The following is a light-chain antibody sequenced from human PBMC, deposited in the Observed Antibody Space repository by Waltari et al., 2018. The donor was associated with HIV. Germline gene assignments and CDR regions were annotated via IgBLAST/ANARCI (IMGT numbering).Light chain of an antibody. Sequence: QSVLTQPPSASGTPGQRVTISCSGTTSNVGSNFVSWYQQLPGTAPKPLIYRDNRRPSGVPDRFSGSKSGASASLAISGLRSEDEGDYYCATWDGSLGGAYVFGAGTKVSVL. CDR1: TSNVGSNF. CDR2: RDN. J-gene: IGLJ1*01. V-gene: IGLV1-47*01. CDR3: ATWDGSLGGAYV.